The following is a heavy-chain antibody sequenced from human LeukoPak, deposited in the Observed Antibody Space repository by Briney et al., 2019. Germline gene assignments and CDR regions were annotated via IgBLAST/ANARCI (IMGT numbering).Heavy chain of an antibody. CDR2: IYYSGST. Sequence: SETLSLTCTVSGGSISSYYWSWIRQPPGKGPEWIGYIYYSGSTRYNPSLKSRVTISVDTSRNQISLKLGSVTAADTAVYYCARHDVAGATTDYFQHWGQGTLVTVSS. J-gene: IGHJ1*01. D-gene: IGHD1-26*01. CDR1: GGSISSYY. V-gene: IGHV4-59*08. CDR3: ARHDVAGATTDYFQH.